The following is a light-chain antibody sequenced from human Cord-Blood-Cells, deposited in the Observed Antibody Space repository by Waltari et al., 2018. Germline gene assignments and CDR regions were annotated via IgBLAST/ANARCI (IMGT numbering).Light chain of an antibody. CDR2: GVS. V-gene: IGLV2-23*02. CDR3: CSYAGSVV. J-gene: IGLJ2*01. CDR1: SSAVGSYNL. Sequence: QSALTQPASVSGSPGQSITISCTGTSSAVGSYNLVSRYQQPPGKAPKLMIYGVSKRPSGVSNRFSGSKSGNTASLTISGLQAEDEADYYCCSYAGSVVFGGGTKLTVL.